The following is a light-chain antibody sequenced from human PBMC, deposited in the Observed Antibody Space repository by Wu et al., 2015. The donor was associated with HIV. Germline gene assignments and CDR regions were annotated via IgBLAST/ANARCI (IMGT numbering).Light chain of an antibody. Sequence: EIVLTQSPGTLSLSPGERATLSCRASQSVSSDFLAWYQQKPGQAPRLLMYAASRRATGIPDRFSGSGSGTDFTLTISRLEPEDFAVYYCQQYGNSPVTFGQGPSWRS. J-gene: IGKJ2*01. CDR3: QQYGNSPVT. V-gene: IGKV3-20*01. CDR1: QSVSSDF. CDR2: AAS.